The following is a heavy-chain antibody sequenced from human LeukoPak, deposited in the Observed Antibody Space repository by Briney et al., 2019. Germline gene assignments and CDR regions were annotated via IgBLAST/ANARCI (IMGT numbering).Heavy chain of an antibody. Sequence: PGGSLRLSCAASGFTFSSYGMNWVRQAPGKGLEWVAFIRYDGGNKYYADSVKGRFTISRDSSKNTLYLQMSSLRADDTAVYYCAKGEADLDYWGQGTLVTVSS. J-gene: IGHJ4*02. CDR1: GFTFSSYG. D-gene: IGHD1-26*01. CDR3: AKGEADLDY. CDR2: IRYDGGNK. V-gene: IGHV3-30*02.